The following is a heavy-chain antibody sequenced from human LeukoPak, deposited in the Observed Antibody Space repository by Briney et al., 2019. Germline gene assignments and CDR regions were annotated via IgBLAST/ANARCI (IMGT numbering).Heavy chain of an antibody. V-gene: IGHV3-48*02. D-gene: IGHD4-17*01. Sequence: TGGSLGLSCVGSGFTFSSYSMNWVRQAPGKGLEWIAYISGFIQYADSVKGRFTISRDNAKSSVYLQMNSLRDEDTAVYYCARAGGSTVSHSDYWGQGTLVTVSS. CDR3: ARAGGSTVSHSDY. J-gene: IGHJ4*02. CDR1: GFTFSSYS. CDR2: ISGFI.